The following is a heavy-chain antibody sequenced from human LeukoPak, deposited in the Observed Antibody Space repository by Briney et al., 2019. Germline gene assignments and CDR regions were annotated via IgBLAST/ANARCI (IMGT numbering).Heavy chain of an antibody. Sequence: GRSLRLSCAASGFTFSSYAMHWVRQAPGKGLEWVAVISYDGSNKYYADSVKGRFTISRDNSKNTLYLQMNSLRAEDTAVYYCARARGGYSYGVDYYYYYGMDVWGQGTTVTVSS. V-gene: IGHV3-30-3*01. J-gene: IGHJ6*02. CDR2: ISYDGSNK. D-gene: IGHD5-18*01. CDR1: GFTFSSYA. CDR3: ARARGGYSYGVDYYYYYGMDV.